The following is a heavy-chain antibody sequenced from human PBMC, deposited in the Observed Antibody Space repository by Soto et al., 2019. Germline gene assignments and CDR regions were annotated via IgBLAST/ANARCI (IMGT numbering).Heavy chain of an antibody. J-gene: IGHJ4*02. D-gene: IGHD2-15*01. CDR3: ARDRFGRFQRSGGACYGF. CDR1: GFSFNTYS. Sequence: GGSLRLSCTASGFSFNTYSMNWVRQAPGKGLEWISYISSDSKTIDYSDSVKGRFTISRDNARNSLYLQMKSLRAEDTAVYYCARDRFGRFQRSGGACYGFWGQGTRVTVSS. CDR2: ISSDSKTI. V-gene: IGHV3-48*01.